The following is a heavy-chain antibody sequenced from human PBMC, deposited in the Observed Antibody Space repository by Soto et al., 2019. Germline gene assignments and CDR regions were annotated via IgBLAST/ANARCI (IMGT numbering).Heavy chain of an antibody. CDR2: ISGSGGST. Sequence: GGSLRLSCAASGFTFSSYAMSWVRQAPGKGLEWVSAISGSGGSTYYADSVKGRFTISRDNSKNTLYLQMNSLRAEDTALYYCAKLALPDYGDYGGHYYYMDVWGKGTTVTVSS. V-gene: IGHV3-23*01. CDR1: GFTFSSYA. J-gene: IGHJ6*03. CDR3: AKLALPDYGDYGGHYYYMDV. D-gene: IGHD4-17*01.